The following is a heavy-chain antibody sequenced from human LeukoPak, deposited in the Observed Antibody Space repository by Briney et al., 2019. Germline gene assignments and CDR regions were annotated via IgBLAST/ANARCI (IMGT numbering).Heavy chain of an antibody. Sequence: GGSLRLSCAASGFTFSSYAMHWVRQAPGKGLEWVAVISYHGSNKYYADSVRGRFTISGDNSKNTLYLQMNSLRAEDTAVYYCARGQFRFSSYDSSGFDYWGQGTLVTVSS. D-gene: IGHD3-22*01. CDR3: ARGQFRFSSYDSSGFDY. V-gene: IGHV3-30*04. CDR2: ISYHGSNK. CDR1: GFTFSSYA. J-gene: IGHJ4*02.